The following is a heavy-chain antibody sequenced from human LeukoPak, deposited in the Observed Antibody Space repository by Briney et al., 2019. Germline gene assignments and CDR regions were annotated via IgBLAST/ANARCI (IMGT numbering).Heavy chain of an antibody. Sequence: SETLSLTCTASGGSISNYYWSWIRQPPGKGLEWIGYIYSSGSTNYNPSLKSRVTISLDTSKNQFSLKLTSMTAADTAAYYCARHSSSSRGWFDPWGQGTLVTVSS. D-gene: IGHD6-6*01. J-gene: IGHJ5*02. CDR2: IYSSGST. V-gene: IGHV4-59*08. CDR1: GGSISNYY. CDR3: ARHSSSSRGWFDP.